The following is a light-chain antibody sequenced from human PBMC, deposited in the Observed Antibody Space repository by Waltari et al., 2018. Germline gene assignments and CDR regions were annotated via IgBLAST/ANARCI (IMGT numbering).Light chain of an antibody. J-gene: IGLJ3*02. CDR2: TNN. V-gene: IGLV1-44*01. CDR3: AAWDDSLSGPG. CDR1: TSHIGSNT. Sequence: QSVLTQPPSASGTPGPRVTISCSGSTSHIGSNTVNWYQQLPGTAPKLLIYTNNQRPSGVPDRFSGSKSGTSASLAISGLQSEDEADYYCAAWDDSLSGPGFGGGTKVTVL.